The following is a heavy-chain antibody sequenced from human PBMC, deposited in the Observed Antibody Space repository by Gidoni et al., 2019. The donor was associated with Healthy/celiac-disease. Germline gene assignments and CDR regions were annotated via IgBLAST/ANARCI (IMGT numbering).Heavy chain of an antibody. CDR2: ISWNSGSI. CDR1: GCTLDASA. D-gene: IGHD6-19*01. CDR3: AKDTGGWQWLVGGGYFDY. V-gene: IGHV3-9*01. Sequence: EVQLVESGGGLVQPGRSLRLSCAASGCTLDASAMHWVRQAPGKGLEGVAGISWNSGSIVYADSVKGRFTISRDNAKNSLYLQMNSLRAEDTALYYCAKDTGGWQWLVGGGYFDYWGQGTLVTVSS. J-gene: IGHJ4*02.